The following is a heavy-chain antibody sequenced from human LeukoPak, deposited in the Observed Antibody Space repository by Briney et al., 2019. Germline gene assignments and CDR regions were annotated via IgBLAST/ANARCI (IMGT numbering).Heavy chain of an antibody. CDR2: IYYSGST. D-gene: IGHD2-15*01. CDR1: GGPINGSSYY. J-gene: IGHJ4*02. V-gene: IGHV4-39*01. Sequence: SETLSLTCTVSGGPINGSSYYWGCIRQPPGKGLEWIGSIYYSGSTYYNPSLKSRVTISVDTSKNQFSLKLSSVTAADTAVYYCARQHRYCSGGSCYSGEFDYWGQGTLVTVSS. CDR3: ARQHRYCSGGSCYSGEFDY.